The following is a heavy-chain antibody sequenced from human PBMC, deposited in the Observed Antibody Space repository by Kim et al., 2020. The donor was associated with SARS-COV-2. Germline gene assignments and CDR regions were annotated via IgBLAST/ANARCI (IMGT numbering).Heavy chain of an antibody. J-gene: IGHJ4*02. D-gene: IGHD2-2*01. Sequence: GKTDYAATVKGRSTISRDDSKNTLYLQMNSLKSEDTAVYYCTYGRIVPDYWGQGTLVTVSS. V-gene: IGHV3-15*01. CDR3: TYGRIVPDY. CDR2: GKT.